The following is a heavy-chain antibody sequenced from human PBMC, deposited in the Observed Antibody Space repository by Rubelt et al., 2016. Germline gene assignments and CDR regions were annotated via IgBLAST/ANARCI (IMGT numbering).Heavy chain of an antibody. D-gene: IGHD5-24*01. CDR3: ARERDDYGDY. CDR2: INPNSGGT. Sequence: QVQLVQSGAEVKKPGASVKVSCKASGYTFTGYYMHWVRQAPGQGLEWMGWINPNSGGTNYAQKFTGRVTMTTDTSTSTAYMELRSLRSDDTAVYYCARERDDYGDYWGQGTLVTVSS. V-gene: IGHV1-2*02. J-gene: IGHJ4*02. CDR1: GYTFTGYY.